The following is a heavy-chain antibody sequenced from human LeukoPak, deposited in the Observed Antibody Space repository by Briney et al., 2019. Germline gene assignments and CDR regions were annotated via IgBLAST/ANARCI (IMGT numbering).Heavy chain of an antibody. Sequence: GGSLRLSCAASGFTFSNDWMHWVRQAPGKGLVWVSRINSDGSSTTYADSVKGRFTISRDNAKNALYLQMSSLRAEDTGVYYCARALGSIVDFWGQGTLVTVSS. CDR2: INSDGSST. V-gene: IGHV3-74*01. CDR1: GFTFSNDW. CDR3: ARALGSIVDF. D-gene: IGHD6-6*01. J-gene: IGHJ4*02.